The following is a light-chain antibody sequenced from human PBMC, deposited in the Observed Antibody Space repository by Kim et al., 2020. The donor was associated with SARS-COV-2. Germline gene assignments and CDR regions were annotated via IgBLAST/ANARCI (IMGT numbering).Light chain of an antibody. CDR2: GAS. V-gene: IGKV3-20*01. J-gene: IGKJ1*01. CDR1: QTINDNY. CDR3: QQYGSSPEK. Sequence: EIVLTQSPVTLSLSPGERATLYCRASQTINDNYVAWYQQKPGQAPRLLISGASSRETGIPDRFSGSGSGTDFTLTISRLEPEDCAVYYCQQYGSSPEKFGQGTKVDIK.